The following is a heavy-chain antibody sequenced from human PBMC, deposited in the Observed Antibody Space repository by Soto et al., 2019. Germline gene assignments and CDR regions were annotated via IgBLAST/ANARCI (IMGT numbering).Heavy chain of an antibody. Sequence: ASVKVSCKASGYTFTGHYIHWVRQAPEQGPEWMGEIGPESGATRYAQRFQGRVTMTRDMSITTVYTELNNLSPDDTAVYYCGRGRSGQIVVFYWGQGTPVTVSS. CDR1: GYTFTGHY. J-gene: IGHJ4*02. V-gene: IGHV1-2*02. CDR2: IGPESGAT. D-gene: IGHD1-26*01. CDR3: GRGRSGQIVVFY.